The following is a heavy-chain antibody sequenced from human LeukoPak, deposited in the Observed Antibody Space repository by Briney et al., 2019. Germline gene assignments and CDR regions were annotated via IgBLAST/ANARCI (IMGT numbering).Heavy chain of an antibody. Sequence: PSGTLSLTCAVSGGSISSSNWWSWVRQPPGKGLEWIGEIYHSGSTNYNPSLKSRVTISVDTSKNQFSLKLSSVTAADTAVYYCARDAAGGSYRYPQGWFDPWGQGTLVTVSS. CDR1: GGSISSSNW. D-gene: IGHD3-16*02. V-gene: IGHV4-4*02. CDR2: IYHSGST. CDR3: ARDAAGGSYRYPQGWFDP. J-gene: IGHJ5*02.